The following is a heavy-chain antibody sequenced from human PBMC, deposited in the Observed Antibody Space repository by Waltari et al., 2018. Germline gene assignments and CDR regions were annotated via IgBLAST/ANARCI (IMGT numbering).Heavy chain of an antibody. CDR3: ARHGYYRNGAFDI. CDR1: GYSISSGYY. Sequence: QVQLQESGPGLVKPSETLSLTCAVSGYSISSGYYWGWIRQPPGKGLEWIGSIYHSGSTYYNPSLKSRVTISVDTSKNQFSRKLSSVTAADTAVYYCARHGYYRNGAFDIWGQGTMVTVSS. D-gene: IGHD2-8*01. CDR2: IYHSGST. J-gene: IGHJ3*02. V-gene: IGHV4-38-2*01.